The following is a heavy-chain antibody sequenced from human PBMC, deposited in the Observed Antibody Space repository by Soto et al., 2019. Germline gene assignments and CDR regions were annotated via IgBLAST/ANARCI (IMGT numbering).Heavy chain of an antibody. CDR3: AREYYYDSSGYYFDY. CDR1: GGTFSSYA. Sequence: SVKVSCQASGGTFSSYAISWVRQAPGQGLEWMGGIIPIFGTANYAQKFQGRVTITADESTSTAYMELSSLRSEDTAVYYCAREYYYDSSGYYFDYWGQGTLVTVSS. V-gene: IGHV1-69*13. J-gene: IGHJ4*02. CDR2: IIPIFGTA. D-gene: IGHD3-22*01.